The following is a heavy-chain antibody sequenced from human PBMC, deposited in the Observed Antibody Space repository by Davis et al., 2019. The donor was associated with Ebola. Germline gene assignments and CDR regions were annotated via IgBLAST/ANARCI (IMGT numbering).Heavy chain of an antibody. Sequence: AASVKVSCKASGGTFSSYAISWVRQAPGQGLEWMGRIIPILGIANYAQKFQGRVTITADKSTSTAYMELRSLRSDDTAVYYCARLYCSTTTCYESDYWGQGTLVTVS. CDR3: ARLYCSTTTCYESDY. CDR2: IIPILGIA. D-gene: IGHD2-2*01. J-gene: IGHJ4*02. CDR1: GGTFSSYA. V-gene: IGHV1-69*04.